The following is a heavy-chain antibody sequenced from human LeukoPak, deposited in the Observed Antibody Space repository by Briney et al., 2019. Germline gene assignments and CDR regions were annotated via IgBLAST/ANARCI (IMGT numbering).Heavy chain of an antibody. D-gene: IGHD3-22*01. Sequence: SETLSLTCAVYGGSFSGYYWSWIRQPPRKGLERIGEINHSGSTNYNPSLKSRVTISVDTSKNQFSLELSSVTAADTAVYYCARGYGDGYFDYDSSGYYYFDYWGQGTLVTVSS. J-gene: IGHJ4*02. V-gene: IGHV4-34*01. CDR1: GGSFSGYY. CDR3: ARGYGDGYFDYDSSGYYYFDY. CDR2: INHSGST.